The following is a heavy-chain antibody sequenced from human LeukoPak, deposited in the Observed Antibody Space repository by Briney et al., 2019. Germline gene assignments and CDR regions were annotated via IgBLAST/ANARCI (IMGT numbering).Heavy chain of an antibody. J-gene: IGHJ3*02. CDR1: GYTFNVYY. V-gene: IGHV1-2*02. CDR3: ARDHVGDDAFDI. Sequence: ASVKVSCKASGYTFNVYYIHWVRQAPGRGLEWMGWINPNTGDTNYAQKFQGRVTMTRDTSITTAYMELSGLRSDDTAVYYCARDHVGDDAFDIWSQGTLVTVSS. CDR2: INPNTGDT. D-gene: IGHD1-26*01.